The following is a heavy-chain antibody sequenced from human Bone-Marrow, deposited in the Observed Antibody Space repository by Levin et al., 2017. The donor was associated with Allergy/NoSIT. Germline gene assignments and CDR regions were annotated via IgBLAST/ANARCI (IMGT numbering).Heavy chain of an antibody. CDR3: ARRDAADGIFEY. Sequence: SETLSLTCIVSGGSITTHYWSWIRQPPGKGLEWIGYIYHSGSTNYNPSLKSRVTISVDTSKNQFSLQLNSVTAADTAVYYCARRDAADGIFEYWGQGILVTVSS. CDR2: IYHSGST. V-gene: IGHV4-59*08. CDR1: GGSITTHY. D-gene: IGHD6-13*01. J-gene: IGHJ4*02.